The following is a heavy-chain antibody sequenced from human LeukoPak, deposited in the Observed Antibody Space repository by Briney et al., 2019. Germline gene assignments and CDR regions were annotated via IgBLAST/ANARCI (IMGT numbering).Heavy chain of an antibody. CDR1: GGSISSYY. J-gene: IGHJ4*02. D-gene: IGHD2-21*02. CDR2: IYYSGST. CDR3: ARHGSPRGVVVTAIDY. Sequence: KTSETLSLTCTVSGGSISSYYWRWIRQPPGKGLEWIGYIYYSGSTNYNPSLKSRVTISVDTSKNQFSLKLSSVTAADTAVYYCARHGSPRGVVVTAIDYWGQGTLVTVSS. V-gene: IGHV4-59*08.